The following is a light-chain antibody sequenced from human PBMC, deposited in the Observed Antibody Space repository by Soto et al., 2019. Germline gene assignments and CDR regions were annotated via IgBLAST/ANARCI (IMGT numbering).Light chain of an antibody. CDR3: TSYAGSNIWV. Sequence: QSALTQPPSASGSPGQSVTISCTGTSSDVGAYKYVSWYQQYPGKAPKLMIYEVSKRPSGVPDRFSGSKSGNTASLTVSGLQAVDEADYYCTSYAGSNIWVFGGGTQLTVL. CDR1: SSDVGAYKY. CDR2: EVS. V-gene: IGLV2-8*01. J-gene: IGLJ3*02.